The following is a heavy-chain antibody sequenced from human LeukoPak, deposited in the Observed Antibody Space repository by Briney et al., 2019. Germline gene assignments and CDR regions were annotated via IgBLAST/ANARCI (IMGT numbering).Heavy chain of an antibody. CDR1: GFTVSSNY. D-gene: IGHD6-19*01. J-gene: IGHJ4*02. V-gene: IGHV3-53*01. CDR3: AGGYSSAWYPIDY. Sequence: GGSLRLSCAASGFTVSSNYMTWVRQAPGKGLEWVSFIYNGDNTYYADSVKGRFTVSRDNSKNTLYLQMNNLRAEDTAIYYCAGGYSSAWYPIDYWGQGTLVTVSP. CDR2: IYNGDNT.